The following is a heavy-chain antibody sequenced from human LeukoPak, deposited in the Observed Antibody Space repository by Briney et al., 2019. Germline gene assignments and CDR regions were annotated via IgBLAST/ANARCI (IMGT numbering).Heavy chain of an antibody. CDR2: ISYDGSNK. D-gene: IGHD6-19*01. Sequence: PGGSLRLSCAASGFTFSSYGMHWVRQAPGKGLEGVAVISYDGSNKYYADSVKGRFTISRDNSKNTLYLQMNSLRAEDTAVYYCAKDSAASSGWCDYWGQGTLVTVSS. J-gene: IGHJ4*02. V-gene: IGHV3-30*18. CDR1: GFTFSSYG. CDR3: AKDSAASSGWCDY.